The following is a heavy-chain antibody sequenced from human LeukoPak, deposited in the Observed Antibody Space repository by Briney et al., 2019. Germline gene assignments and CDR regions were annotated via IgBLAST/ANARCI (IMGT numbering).Heavy chain of an antibody. CDR2: ISYDGSNK. J-gene: IGHJ4*02. V-gene: IGHV3-30*04. CDR1: GFTFSSYA. D-gene: IGHD6-19*01. Sequence: GGSLRLSCAASGFTFSSYAMHWVRQAPGKGLEWVAVISYDGSNKYYADSVKGRFTISRDNSKNTLYLQMNSLRAEDTAVYYCARDGWGQQWEMGGYFDYWGQGTLVTVSS. CDR3: ARDGWGQQWEMGGYFDY.